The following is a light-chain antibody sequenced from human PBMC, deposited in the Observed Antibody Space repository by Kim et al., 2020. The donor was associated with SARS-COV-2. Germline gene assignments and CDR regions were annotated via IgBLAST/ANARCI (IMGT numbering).Light chain of an antibody. CDR3: QAWDSSTVWV. CDR2: QDN. Sequence: SYELTQPPSVSVSPGQTASITCSGDKLGDKYACWYQQKPGQSPVLVIYQDNKRPSGIPERFSGSNSGNTATLTISGTQAMDEADYYCQAWDSSTVWVF. J-gene: IGLJ3*02. CDR1: KLGDKY. V-gene: IGLV3-1*01.